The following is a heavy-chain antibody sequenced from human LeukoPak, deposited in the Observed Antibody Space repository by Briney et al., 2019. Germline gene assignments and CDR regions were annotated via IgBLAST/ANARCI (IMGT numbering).Heavy chain of an antibody. CDR1: GFTFSSYG. Sequence: GGSLRLSCAASGFTFSSYGMHWVGQAPGKGLEWVAVIWYDGSNKYYADSVKGRFTISRDNSKNTMYLQMNSLRAEDTAVYYCARDRRIPYDFWSGYQGGPTFPWGQGTLVSVSS. V-gene: IGHV3-33*01. CDR3: ARDRRIPYDFWSGYQGGPTFP. CDR2: IWYDGSNK. J-gene: IGHJ5*02. D-gene: IGHD3-3*01.